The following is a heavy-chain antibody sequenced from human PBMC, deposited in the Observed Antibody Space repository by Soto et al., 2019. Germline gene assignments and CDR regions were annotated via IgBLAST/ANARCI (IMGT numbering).Heavy chain of an antibody. CDR2: ISAYNGNT. V-gene: IGHV1-18*04. D-gene: IGHD6-13*01. CDR3: ARDLGAAAGTAFFPFDWFDP. Sequence: ASVKVSCKASGYTFTSYGISWVRQAPGQGLEWMGWISAYNGNTNYAQKLQGRVTMTTDTSTSTAYMELRSLRSDDTAVYYCARDLGAAAGTAFFPFDWFDPWGQGTLVTVS. CDR1: GYTFTSYG. J-gene: IGHJ5*02.